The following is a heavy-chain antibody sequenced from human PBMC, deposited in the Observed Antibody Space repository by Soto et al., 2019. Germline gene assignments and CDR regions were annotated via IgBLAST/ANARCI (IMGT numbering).Heavy chain of an antibody. CDR2: ISGSDDST. CDR3: SRRSSGWYFDY. Sequence: EVQLLESGGGLVQPGGSLRLSCAASGFTFSSYAMSWVRQAPGKGLEWVSVISGSDDSTYYADSVKGRFTISRDNSKNTLYLQMNSLRAEDTAVYYCSRRSSGWYFDYWGQGTLVTVSS. V-gene: IGHV3-23*01. J-gene: IGHJ4*02. CDR1: GFTFSSYA. D-gene: IGHD6-19*01.